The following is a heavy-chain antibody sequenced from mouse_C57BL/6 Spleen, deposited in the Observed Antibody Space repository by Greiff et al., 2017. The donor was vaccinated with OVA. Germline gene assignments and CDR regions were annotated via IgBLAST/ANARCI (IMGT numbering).Heavy chain of an antibody. CDR1: GYTFTSYW. CDR3: ASHLYYSNSSYYAMDY. CDR2: IDPSDSYT. Sequence: VQLQQPGAELVKPGASVKLSCKASGYTFTSYWMQWVKQRPGQGLEWIGEIDPSDSYTNYNQKFKGQATLTVDTSSSTAYMQLSSLTSEDSADYYCASHLYYSNSSYYAMDYWGQGTSVTVSS. V-gene: IGHV1-50*01. J-gene: IGHJ4*01. D-gene: IGHD2-5*01.